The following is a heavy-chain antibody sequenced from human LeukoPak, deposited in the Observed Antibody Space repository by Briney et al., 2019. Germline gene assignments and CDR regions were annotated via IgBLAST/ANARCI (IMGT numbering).Heavy chain of an antibody. CDR2: SGSGGST. V-gene: IGHV3-23*01. J-gene: IGHJ4*02. Sequence: SGSGGSTFYADSVKGRFTISRDNSKNTLYLQMRRLRAEDTAVYYCAKDRNGDFAYYFDFWGQGTLVTVSS. D-gene: IGHD4-17*01. CDR3: AKDRNGDFAYYFDF.